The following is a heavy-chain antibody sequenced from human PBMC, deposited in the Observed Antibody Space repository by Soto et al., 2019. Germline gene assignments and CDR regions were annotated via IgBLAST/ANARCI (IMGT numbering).Heavy chain of an antibody. J-gene: IGHJ6*02. CDR3: ARDNPTIFGVVIRGPDYYYYGMDV. D-gene: IGHD3-3*01. V-gene: IGHV1-69*13. CDR2: IIPIFGTA. Sequence: SGKVSCKASGGTFSSYAISWVRQAPGQGLEWMGGIIPIFGTANYAQKFQGRVTITADESTSTAYMELSSLRSEDTAVYYCARDNPTIFGVVIRGPDYYYYGMDVWGQGTTVTVSS. CDR1: GGTFSSYA.